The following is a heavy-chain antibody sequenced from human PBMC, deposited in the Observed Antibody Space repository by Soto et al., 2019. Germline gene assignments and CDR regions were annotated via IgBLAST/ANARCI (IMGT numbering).Heavy chain of an antibody. V-gene: IGHV1-18*01. Sequence: EASVKLSGTDSGYTYTSYGISCVRQAPGQGLEWMGWISAYNGNTNYAQKLQGRVTMTTDTSTSTAYMELRSLRSDDTAVYYCARGVSSGWNYWGQGTLVTVSS. CDR1: GYTYTSYG. J-gene: IGHJ4*02. CDR3: ARGVSSGWNY. D-gene: IGHD6-19*01. CDR2: ISAYNGNT.